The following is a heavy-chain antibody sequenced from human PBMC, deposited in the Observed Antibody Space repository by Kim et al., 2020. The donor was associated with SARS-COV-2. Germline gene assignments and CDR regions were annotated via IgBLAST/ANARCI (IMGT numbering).Heavy chain of an antibody. J-gene: IGHJ4*02. V-gene: IGHV1-69*13. CDR2: ITPIFSTE. Sequence: SVKVSCKASGGTFSSYAISWVRPAPGQGLEWMGGITPIFSTENYAQMFQGRVTITAVESTSTAYMGLSSLISEDTAVYYCARRSMVRGVYGHPDYYFDYCSQGTLVTVSS. CDR3: ARRSMVRGVYGHPDYYFDY. CDR1: GGTFSSYA. D-gene: IGHD3-10*01.